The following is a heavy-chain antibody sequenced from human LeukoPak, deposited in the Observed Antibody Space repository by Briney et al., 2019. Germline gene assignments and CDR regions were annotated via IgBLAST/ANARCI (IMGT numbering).Heavy chain of an antibody. J-gene: IGHJ4*02. CDR1: GGSISGYY. D-gene: IGHD3-16*01. CDR3: ARDLGLSLDY. CDR2: IFSSGST. V-gene: IGHV4-4*07. Sequence: SETLSLTCTVSGGSISGYYWSWIRQPAGQGLECIGRIFSSGSTNYNPSLKGRVTMSVDTSKNQFSLGLSSVTAADTAVYYCARDLGLSLDYWGQGTLVTVSS.